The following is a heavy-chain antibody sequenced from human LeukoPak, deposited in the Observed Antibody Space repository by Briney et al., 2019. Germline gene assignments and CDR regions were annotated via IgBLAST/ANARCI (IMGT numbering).Heavy chain of an antibody. CDR3: ARGLGSSKENWFDP. CDR2: IYYSGST. CDR1: GGSISSYY. Sequence: SETLSLTCTVSGGSISSYYWSWIRQPPGKGLEWIGYIYYSGSTNYNPSPKSRVTISVDTSKNQFSLKLSSVTAADTAVYYCARGLGSSKENWFDPWGQGTLVTVSS. J-gene: IGHJ5*02. V-gene: IGHV4-59*01. D-gene: IGHD2-2*01.